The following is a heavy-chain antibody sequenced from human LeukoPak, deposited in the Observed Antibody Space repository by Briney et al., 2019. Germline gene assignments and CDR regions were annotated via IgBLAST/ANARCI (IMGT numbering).Heavy chain of an antibody. Sequence: GGSLRLSCAASGFTCSDYYMGWIRQAPGKGLEWVSYISSSSSYTNYADSVKGRFTISRDNAKNSLYLQMNSLRADDTAVYYCARDRGYSGYRDYWGQGTLVTVSS. J-gene: IGHJ4*02. V-gene: IGHV3-11*06. CDR1: GFTCSDYY. D-gene: IGHD5-12*01. CDR2: ISSSSSYT. CDR3: ARDRGYSGYRDY.